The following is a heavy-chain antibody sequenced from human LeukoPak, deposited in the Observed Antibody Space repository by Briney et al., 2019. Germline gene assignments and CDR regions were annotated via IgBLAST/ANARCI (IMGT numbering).Heavy chain of an antibody. J-gene: IGHJ6*02. CDR1: GFTFSGRA. Sequence: GGSLRLSCAASGFTFSGRAIHWVRQAPGKGLEWLSFMWYDATDKYYADSVKGRFTISKDDSKNTLSLQMNSLRAEDTAVYYCARDGRQLAPYSMDVWGQGTTVTVS. D-gene: IGHD1-1*01. V-gene: IGHV3-33*01. CDR2: MWYDATDK. CDR3: ARDGRQLAPYSMDV.